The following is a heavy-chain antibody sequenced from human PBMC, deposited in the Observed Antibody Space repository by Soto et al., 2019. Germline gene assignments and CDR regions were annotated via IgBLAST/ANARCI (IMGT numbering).Heavy chain of an antibody. CDR3: ARLNTMVRDYYYGMDV. Sequence: PGGSLRLSCAASGFTFSSYAMHWVRQAPGKGLEWVAVLAYDVSEEYYADAVKGRFTISRDNSKNTLYLQMNSRKADDTAVYYGARLNTMVRDYYYGMDVWGEGPTVTVSS. J-gene: IGHJ6*04. V-gene: IGHV3-30-3*01. D-gene: IGHD3-10*01. CDR2: LAYDVSEE. CDR1: GFTFSSYA.